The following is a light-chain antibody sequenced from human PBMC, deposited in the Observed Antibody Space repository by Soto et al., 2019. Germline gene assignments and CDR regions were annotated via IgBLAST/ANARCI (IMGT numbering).Light chain of an antibody. CDR3: QQYHFFWT. CDR2: HAS. V-gene: IGKV1-5*01. CDR1: RSISSW. J-gene: IGKJ1*01. Sequence: DIRMTQSPSTLSASVGDRVTMTCRASRSISSWLAWYQQKPGSAPKLLLHHASTLESGVPSRFSGSGSGTEFTLTISSLQPDDFATYYCQQYHFFWTFGQGTKVDIK.